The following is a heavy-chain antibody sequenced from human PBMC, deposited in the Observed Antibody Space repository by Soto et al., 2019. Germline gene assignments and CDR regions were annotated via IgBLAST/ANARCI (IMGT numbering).Heavy chain of an antibody. D-gene: IGHD3-16*01. Sequence: QLQLQESGPGLVKPSETLSLTCTVSGGSISSSSYYWGWIRQPPGKGLEWIGSTYYSGSTYYNPSHQSRVTISADTDRIQFSMNVSSVTAADTAVYYCATFLYYFDYWGQGTLVIVSS. CDR1: GGSISSSSYY. CDR3: ATFLYYFDY. CDR2: TYYSGST. V-gene: IGHV4-39*01. J-gene: IGHJ4*02.